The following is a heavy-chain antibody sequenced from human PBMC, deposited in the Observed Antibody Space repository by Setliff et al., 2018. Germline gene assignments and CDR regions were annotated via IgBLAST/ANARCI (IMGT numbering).Heavy chain of an antibody. D-gene: IGHD6-19*01. Sequence: SVKVSCKAFGGTFSHSAINWVRQAPGQGLEWMGGIIPIRGAADYAQKLQGKVIITADXXTSTAYMEXTSLRSDDAAVYYCARGPSGWSSATSRYYFYMDVWGKGTTVTVSS. J-gene: IGHJ6*03. V-gene: IGHV1-69*10. CDR3: ARGPSGWSSATSRYYFYMDV. CDR2: IIPIRGAA. CDR1: GGTFSHSA.